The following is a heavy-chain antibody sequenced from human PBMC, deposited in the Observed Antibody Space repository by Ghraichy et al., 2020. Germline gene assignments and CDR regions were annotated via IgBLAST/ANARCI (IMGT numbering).Heavy chain of an antibody. J-gene: IGHJ4*02. Sequence: GESLRLSCAGSGFTFNTYAINWVRQAPEKGLEWVSTITGNGKITYYADSVKGRCTISRDNSKSTVYLQLDSLRPEDTAVYYCAKRSFCSGASCCFDYWGQGILVTVSP. CDR2: ITGNGKIT. D-gene: IGHD2-15*01. CDR3: AKRSFCSGASCCFDY. CDR1: GFTFNTYA. V-gene: IGHV3-23*01.